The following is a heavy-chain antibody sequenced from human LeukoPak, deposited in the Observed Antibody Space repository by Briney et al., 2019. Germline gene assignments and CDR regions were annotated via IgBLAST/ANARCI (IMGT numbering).Heavy chain of an antibody. CDR1: GFTFSSYW. Sequence: GGSLRLSCAASGFTFSSYWMSWVRQAPGKGLEWVANIKQDGSEKYYVDSVKGRFTISRDNAKNSLYLQMNSLRAEDTAVYYCARYSVVVPAARLEGFDPWGQGTLVTVSS. J-gene: IGHJ5*02. CDR2: IKQDGSEK. D-gene: IGHD2-2*01. CDR3: ARYSVVVPAARLEGFDP. V-gene: IGHV3-7*01.